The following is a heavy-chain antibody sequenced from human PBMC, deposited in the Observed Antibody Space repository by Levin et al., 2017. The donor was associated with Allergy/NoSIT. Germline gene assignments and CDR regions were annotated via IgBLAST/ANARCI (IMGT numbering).Heavy chain of an antibody. D-gene: IGHD2-15*01. Sequence: GESLKIPCAASGFTFSNYAMHWVRQAPGKGLEWVAFISYDGSNKYYASSVKGRFTISRDNSKNTVYLQMNSLRAEDTAIYYCARDLRGYCSGGSRYSVNYWGQGTLVTVSS. CDR3: ARDLRGYCSGGSRYSVNY. V-gene: IGHV3-30-3*01. J-gene: IGHJ4*02. CDR1: GFTFSNYA. CDR2: ISYDGSNK.